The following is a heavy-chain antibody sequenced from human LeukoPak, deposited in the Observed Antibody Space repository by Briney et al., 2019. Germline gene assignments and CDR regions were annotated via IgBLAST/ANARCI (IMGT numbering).Heavy chain of an antibody. D-gene: IGHD4-11*01. V-gene: IGHV4-59*01. CDR2: IHYSGST. Sequence: SETLSLTCTVSGASISPYYWSWIRQPPGKRLEWVGYIHYSGSTNYNPSLKSRVTISVDTSKNQFSLKLRSVSAADTAVYYCARGYSYYPYWGQGTLVTVSS. J-gene: IGHJ4*02. CDR1: GASISPYY. CDR3: ARGYSYYPY.